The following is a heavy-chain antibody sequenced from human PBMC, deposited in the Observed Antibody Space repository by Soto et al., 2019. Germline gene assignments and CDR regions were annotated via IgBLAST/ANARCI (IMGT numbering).Heavy chain of an antibody. CDR2: VSHDGRNT. CDR1: GFTFSDYA. D-gene: IGHD6-19*01. V-gene: IGHV3-30*18. CDR3: GKGGPQWVVTSDFNY. Sequence: VQLVESGGGVVQPGRSLRLSCAASGFTFSDYAMHWVRQAPGKGLEWVAVVSHDGRNTHYADSVKGRFTISRDSSKNKVSPEMNSLRAEDTAVFYCGKGGPQWVVTSDFNYWGQGALVTVSS. J-gene: IGHJ4*02.